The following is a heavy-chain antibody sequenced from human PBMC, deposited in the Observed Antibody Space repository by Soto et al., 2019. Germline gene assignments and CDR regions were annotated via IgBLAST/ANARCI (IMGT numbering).Heavy chain of an antibody. CDR3: AGVPPPSMYTSSSEIDY. CDR2: INPRGSGT. Sequence: QVQLVQSGAEVKRPGASVKVSCKPSGYTFNSHYMHWVRQAPGQVLEYIGIINPRGSGTNYTPKSRDRATITSTPSTSTFSMGLTRLLSEDTALYYFAGVPPPSMYTSSSEIDYWGQGTLVTVSP. CDR1: GYTFNSHY. J-gene: IGHJ4*02. V-gene: IGHV1-46*02. D-gene: IGHD6-6*01.